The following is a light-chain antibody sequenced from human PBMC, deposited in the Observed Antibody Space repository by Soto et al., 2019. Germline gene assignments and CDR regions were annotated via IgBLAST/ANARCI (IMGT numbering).Light chain of an antibody. Sequence: DIQMTQSASSMSRSXGDRLTITFRASQSISRYLNWYQQKPGKAPKLLIYAASSLQSGVPSRFSGSESGTEFTLTISSLQPEDFATYYCQQYKNLYSFGQGTKVDIK. CDR2: AAS. J-gene: IGKJ2*03. V-gene: IGKV1-39*01. CDR1: QSISRY. CDR3: QQYKNLYS.